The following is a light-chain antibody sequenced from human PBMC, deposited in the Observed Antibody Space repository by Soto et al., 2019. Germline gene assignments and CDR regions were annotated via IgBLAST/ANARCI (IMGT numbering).Light chain of an antibody. CDR2: AAS. CDR1: QGIDNY. Sequence: DIRMTQSPSSLSASVGDRVTITCRASQGIDNYLAWYQQKPGGVPKLLIYAASTLRSGVPSRFSGGGSGTGTDFTLTISSLQPADVATYYCQKYKNATGTFGQGTKVEIK. CDR3: QKYKNATGT. J-gene: IGKJ1*01. V-gene: IGKV1-27*01.